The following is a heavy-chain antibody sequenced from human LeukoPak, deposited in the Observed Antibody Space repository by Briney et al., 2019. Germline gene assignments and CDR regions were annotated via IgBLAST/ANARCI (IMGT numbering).Heavy chain of an antibody. D-gene: IGHD6-19*01. CDR1: GFIFSSYG. J-gene: IGHJ6*03. V-gene: IGHV3-23*01. CDR2: ISGSGGST. Sequence: GGSLRLSCGASGFIFSSYGMSWVRQAPGKGLEWVSDISGSGGSTYYADSVKGRFTISRDNSKNTLYLQMNSLRAEDTAVYYCSKDPDISVAGPSYMDVWGKGTTVTISS. CDR3: SKDPDISVAGPSYMDV.